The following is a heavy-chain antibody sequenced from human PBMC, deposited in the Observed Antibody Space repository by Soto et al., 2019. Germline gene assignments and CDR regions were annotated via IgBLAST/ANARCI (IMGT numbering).Heavy chain of an antibody. D-gene: IGHD3-16*01. CDR1: GYTFTNHG. Sequence: QVQLVQSGAEVKKPGASVKVSCKTSGYTFTNHGINWVRQAPGQGLEWMGWINPYNANVNYAQKLQGRVTMTTDTSMSTAYMDLRSLTSDGTAVYYCARDRVAGIWGDAFDIWGQGTMVTVSS. CDR2: INPYNANV. V-gene: IGHV1-18*04. J-gene: IGHJ3*02. CDR3: ARDRVAGIWGDAFDI.